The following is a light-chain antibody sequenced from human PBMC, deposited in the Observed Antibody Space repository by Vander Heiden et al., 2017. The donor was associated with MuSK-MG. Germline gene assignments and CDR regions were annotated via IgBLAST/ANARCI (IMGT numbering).Light chain of an antibody. J-gene: IGKJ4*01. V-gene: IGKV1-39*01. CDR2: AAS. CDR1: QSISSY. CDR3: QQNDSNPPIT. Sequence: DIQMTQSPSSLSASVGDRVTITCRASQSISSYLNWYQQKPGKAPKLLIYAASSLQRGVPSRFSGSGYGKDFTLTISSRQQEDFAAYYCQQNDSNPPITFGRGTKVDIK.